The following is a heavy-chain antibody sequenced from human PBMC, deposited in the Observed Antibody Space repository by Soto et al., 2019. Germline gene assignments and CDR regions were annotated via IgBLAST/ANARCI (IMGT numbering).Heavy chain of an antibody. Sequence: SVKVSCKASGGTFSSYAISWVRQAPGQGLEWMGGIIPIFGTANYAQKFQGRVTITADESTSTAYMELSSLRSEDTAVYYCASKNTRDGYNLEYWGQGTLVTVSS. CDR2: IIPIFGTA. D-gene: IGHD5-12*01. CDR1: GGTFSSYA. V-gene: IGHV1-69*13. CDR3: ASKNTRDGYNLEY. J-gene: IGHJ4*02.